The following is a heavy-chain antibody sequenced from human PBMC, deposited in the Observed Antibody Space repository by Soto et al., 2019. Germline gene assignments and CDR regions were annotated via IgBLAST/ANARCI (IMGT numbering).Heavy chain of an antibody. J-gene: IGHJ4*02. V-gene: IGHV3-30*18. Sequence: QVQLVESGGGVVQPGRSLRLSCAASGFTFSDYGMHWVRQAPGKGLEWVAVISYDGDNQYYVDSVKGRFTISRDNSKNTRYLQINSLTPAAMAVYYCAKDLPLLIVMVRGVKGRGYEYWGQGTLGTVSS. D-gene: IGHD3-10*01. CDR1: GFTFSDYG. CDR2: ISYDGDNQ. CDR3: AKDLPLLIVMVRGVKGRGYEY.